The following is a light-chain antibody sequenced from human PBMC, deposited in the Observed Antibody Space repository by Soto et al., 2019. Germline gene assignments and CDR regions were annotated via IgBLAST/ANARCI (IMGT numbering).Light chain of an antibody. CDR2: GAS. CDR3: QQYNNWPRP. Sequence: IRMKQSPATLSVSPGERVTLYCRASQSISSNLAWYQQKPGQAPRLLIYGASTRATGIPARFSGSGSGTEFTLSISSLQSEDFAVYYCQQYNNWPRPFGQGSKVDIK. J-gene: IGKJ1*01. V-gene: IGKV3-15*01. CDR1: QSISSN.